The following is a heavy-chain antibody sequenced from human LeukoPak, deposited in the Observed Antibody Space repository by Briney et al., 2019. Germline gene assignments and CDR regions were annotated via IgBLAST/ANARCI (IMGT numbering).Heavy chain of an antibody. V-gene: IGHV3-21*01. Sequence: NPGGSLRLSCAASGFIFSAYSMNWVRQAPGKGLEWVSSIKSDSSHISYANSVRGRFTISRDNGQNSLYLQINSLRVEDTAVYYRARGVVPAAFDIWGQGTMVTVSS. CDR1: GFIFSAYS. CDR3: ARGVVPAAFDI. D-gene: IGHD2-2*01. J-gene: IGHJ3*02. CDR2: IKSDSSHI.